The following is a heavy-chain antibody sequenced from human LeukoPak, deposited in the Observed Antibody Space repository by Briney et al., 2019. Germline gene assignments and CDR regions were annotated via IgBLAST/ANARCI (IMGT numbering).Heavy chain of an antibody. CDR1: GYSFTSYW. D-gene: IGHD4-17*01. V-gene: IGHV5-51*01. J-gene: IGHJ3*02. CDR2: IYPGDSDT. CDR3: AGDYGDSGVGLGNDVFNI. Sequence: GESLKISCQGSGYSFTSYWIGWVRQMPGKGLEWMGIIYPGDSDTRYSPSFQGQVTISADKSISTAYLQWSSLKASDTAMYYCAGDYGDSGVGLGNDVFNIWAKGKMVPVSS.